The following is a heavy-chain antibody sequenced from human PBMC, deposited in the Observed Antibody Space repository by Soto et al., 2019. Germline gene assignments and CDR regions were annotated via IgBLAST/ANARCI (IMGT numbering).Heavy chain of an antibody. Sequence: SVKVSCKASGGTFSSYAISWVRQAPGQGFEWMGGIIPIFGTANYAQKFQGRVTITADESTSTAYMELSSLRSEDTAVYYCARDAYDSSGYWWDYFDYWGQGTLVTVSS. D-gene: IGHD3-22*01. V-gene: IGHV1-69*13. CDR3: ARDAYDSSGYWWDYFDY. CDR2: IIPIFGTA. CDR1: GGTFSSYA. J-gene: IGHJ4*02.